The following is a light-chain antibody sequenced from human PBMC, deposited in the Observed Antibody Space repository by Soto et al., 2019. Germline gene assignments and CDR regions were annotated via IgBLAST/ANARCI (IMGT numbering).Light chain of an antibody. J-gene: IGKJ1*01. CDR2: ATS. CDR3: QQYKYYWT. CDR1: QTLNDW. Sequence: DIQMTQSPSTLSASVGDRVTITCRASQTLNDWLAWYQHKPGQGPKPLIYATSKLETGVPPRFSGSGSGTEFTLTINGPQPDDSATYFCQQYKYYWTFGQGTKVEVK. V-gene: IGKV1-5*03.